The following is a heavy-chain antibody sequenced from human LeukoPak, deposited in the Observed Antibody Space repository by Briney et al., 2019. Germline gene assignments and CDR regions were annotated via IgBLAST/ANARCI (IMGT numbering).Heavy chain of an antibody. J-gene: IGHJ3*02. CDR1: GYSFTSYC. CDR2: IDPSDSYT. D-gene: IGHD2-2*01. Sequence: EESLKISCKGSGYSFTSYCISWVRQMPRQGLEWMGRIDPSDSYTNYSPSFQGHVTISADKSISTAYLQWSSLKASDTAMYYCARHVEYCSSTSCYRHNAFDIWGQGTMVTVSS. V-gene: IGHV5-10-1*01. CDR3: ARHVEYCSSTSCYRHNAFDI.